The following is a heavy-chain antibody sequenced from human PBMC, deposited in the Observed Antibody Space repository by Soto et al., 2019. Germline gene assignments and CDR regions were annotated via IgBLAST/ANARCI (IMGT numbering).Heavy chain of an antibody. D-gene: IGHD6-19*01. V-gene: IGHV3-72*01. J-gene: IGHJ1*01. Sequence: LRLSCAASGFTFSDHYMDWVRQAPGKGLEWVGRTRNKANSYTTEYAASVKGRFTISRDDSKNSLYLQMSSLKTEDTAVYYCARVEMGSGWQKMAYWGQGTLVTVS. CDR1: GFTFSDHY. CDR3: ARVEMGSGWQKMAY. CDR2: TRNKANSYTT.